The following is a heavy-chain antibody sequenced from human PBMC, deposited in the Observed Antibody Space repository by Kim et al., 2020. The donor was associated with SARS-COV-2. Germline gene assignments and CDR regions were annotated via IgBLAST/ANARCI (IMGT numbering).Heavy chain of an antibody. J-gene: IGHJ4*02. CDR2: ISGSGGST. CDR3: ARAIVVVVAATFDY. CDR1: GFTFRSYA. D-gene: IGHD2-15*01. Sequence: GGSLRLSCAASGFTFRSYAMSWVRQAPGKGLEWVSTISGSGGSTYYADSVKGRFAISRDNSKNTLYLQMNSLRAEDTAVYYCARAIVVVVAATFDYWGQGTLVTVSS. V-gene: IGHV3-23*01.